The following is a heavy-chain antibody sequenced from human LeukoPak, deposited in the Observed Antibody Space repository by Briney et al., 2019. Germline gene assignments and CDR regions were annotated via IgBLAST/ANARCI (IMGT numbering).Heavy chain of an antibody. CDR3: ARSGSCSSTSCYVYWYFDL. D-gene: IGHD2-2*01. Sequence: ASVKVSCKASGGTFSSYAISWVRQAPGQGLEWMGGIIPIFGTANYALKFQGRVTITTDESTSTAYMELSSLRSEDTAVYYCARSGSCSSTSCYVYWYFDLWGRGTLVTVSS. CDR1: GGTFSSYA. CDR2: IIPIFGTA. J-gene: IGHJ2*01. V-gene: IGHV1-69*05.